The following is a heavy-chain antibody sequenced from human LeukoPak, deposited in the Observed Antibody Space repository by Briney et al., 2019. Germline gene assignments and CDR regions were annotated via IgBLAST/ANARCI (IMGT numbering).Heavy chain of an antibody. CDR2: IYYSGST. J-gene: IGHJ3*02. V-gene: IGHV4-31*03. Sequence: SETLSLTCTVSGGSISSGGYYWGWIRQHPGTGLEWIGYIYYSGSTYYNPSLKSRVTISVDTSKNQFSLKLSSVTAADTAVYYCARGSPFYDSSGYSDDAFDIWGQGTMVTVSS. CDR3: ARGSPFYDSSGYSDDAFDI. CDR1: GGSISSGGYY. D-gene: IGHD3-22*01.